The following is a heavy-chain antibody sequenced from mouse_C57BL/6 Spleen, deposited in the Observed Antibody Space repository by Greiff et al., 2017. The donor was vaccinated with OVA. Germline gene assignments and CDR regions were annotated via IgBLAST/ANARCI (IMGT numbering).Heavy chain of an antibody. V-gene: IGHV5-4*01. J-gene: IGHJ3*01. CDR1: GFTFSSYA. Sequence: EVQLVESGGGLVKPGGSLKLSCAASGFTFSSYAMSWVRQTPEKRLEWVATISDGGSYTYYPDNVKGRFTISRDNAKNNLYLQMSHLKSEDTAMYYCARDQSNPFAYWGQGTLVTVSA. D-gene: IGHD2-5*01. CDR2: ISDGGSYT. CDR3: ARDQSNPFAY.